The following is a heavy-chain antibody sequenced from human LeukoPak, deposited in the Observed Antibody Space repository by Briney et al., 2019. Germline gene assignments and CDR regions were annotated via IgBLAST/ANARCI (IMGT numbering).Heavy chain of an antibody. CDR1: GYSFTSYW. V-gene: IGHV5-51*01. Sequence: GESLKISCKGSGYSFTSYWIGWVRQMPGKGLEWMGIIYPGDSDTRYSPSFQGQVTISADKFITTAYLQWSSLKASDTAMYYCARRGYSYGHNTNWFDPWGQGTLVTVSS. CDR3: ARRGYSYGHNTNWFDP. J-gene: IGHJ5*02. D-gene: IGHD5-18*01. CDR2: IYPGDSDT.